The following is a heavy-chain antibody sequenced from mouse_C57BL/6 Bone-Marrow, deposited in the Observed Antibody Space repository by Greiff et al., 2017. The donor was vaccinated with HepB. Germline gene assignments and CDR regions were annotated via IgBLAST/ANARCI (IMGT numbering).Heavy chain of an antibody. J-gene: IGHJ4*01. CDR3: ARYDPKAMDY. CDR1: GFTFSDYG. D-gene: IGHD2-3*01. V-gene: IGHV5-15*01. Sequence: EVKLMESGGGLVQPGGSLKLSCAASGFTFSDYGMAWVRQAPRKGPEWVAFISNLAYSIYYADTVTGRFTISRENAKNTLYLEMSSLRSEDTAMYYCARYDPKAMDYWGQGTSVTVSS. CDR2: ISNLAYSI.